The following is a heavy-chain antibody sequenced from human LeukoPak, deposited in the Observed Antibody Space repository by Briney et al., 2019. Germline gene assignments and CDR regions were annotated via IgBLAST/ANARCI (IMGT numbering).Heavy chain of an antibody. CDR3: ARCSVDFQGLLDY. CDR1: GGSISSGDYY. J-gene: IGHJ4*02. Sequence: SQTLSLTCTVSGGSISSGDYYWSWIRQPPGKGLEWIGYIYYSGSTYYNPSLKSRVTISVDTSKNQFSLKLSSVTAADTAVYYCARCSVDFQGLLDYWGQGTLVTVSS. V-gene: IGHV4-30-4*08. D-gene: IGHD4-23*01. CDR2: IYYSGST.